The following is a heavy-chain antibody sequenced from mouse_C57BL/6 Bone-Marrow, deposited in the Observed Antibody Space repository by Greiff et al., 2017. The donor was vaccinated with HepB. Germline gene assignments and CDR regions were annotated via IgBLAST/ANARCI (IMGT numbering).Heavy chain of an antibody. D-gene: IGHD1-1*01. CDR1: GYTFTSYW. CDR3: ARGGGSSRDYAMDY. V-gene: IGHV1-69*01. CDR2: IDPSDSYT. J-gene: IGHJ4*01. Sequence: QVQLQQSGAELVMPGASVKLSCKASGYTFTSYWMHWVKQRPGQGLEWIGEIDPSDSYTNYNQKFKGKSTLTVDKSSSTAYMQLSSLTSEDSAVYYCARGGGSSRDYAMDYWGQETSVTVSA.